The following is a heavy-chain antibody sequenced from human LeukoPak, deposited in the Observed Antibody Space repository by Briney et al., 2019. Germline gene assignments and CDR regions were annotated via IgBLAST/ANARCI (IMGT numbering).Heavy chain of an antibody. CDR3: ARVTGPRRYYSDNNGYRPYYFDY. CDR1: GYTFTGFH. CDR2: INPNSGGT. Sequence: TSVKVSCKSSGYTFTGFHMHWVRQAPGQGLEWMGWINPNSGGTNYAQKFQGRVTMTRDTSISTVYMELSRLRSDDTAVYYCARVTGPRRYYSDNNGYRPYYFDYWGQGTLVTVSS. J-gene: IGHJ4*02. D-gene: IGHD3-22*01. V-gene: IGHV1-2*02.